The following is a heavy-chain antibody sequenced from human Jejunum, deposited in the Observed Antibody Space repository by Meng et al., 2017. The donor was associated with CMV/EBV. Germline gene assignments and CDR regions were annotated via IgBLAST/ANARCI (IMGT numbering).Heavy chain of an antibody. Sequence: SGFTFSGYGMHWVRQAPGKGLEWVAFIRYDGSNKYYVDSVKGRFTISRDNSKNTVYLQMNSLRAEDTAVYYCANLFGSSWESDYWGQGTLVTVSS. V-gene: IGHV3-30*02. CDR2: IRYDGSNK. D-gene: IGHD6-13*01. CDR3: ANLFGSSWESDY. J-gene: IGHJ4*02. CDR1: GFTFSGYG.